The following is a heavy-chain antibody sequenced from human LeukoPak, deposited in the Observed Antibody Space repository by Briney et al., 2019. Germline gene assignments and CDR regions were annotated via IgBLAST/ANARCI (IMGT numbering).Heavy chain of an antibody. CDR1: GYTFTGYY. V-gene: IGHV1-2*02. D-gene: IGHD3-22*01. Sequence: ASVKVSCKASGYTFTGYYMHWVRQAPGQGLEWMGWINPNSGGTNYAQKFQGRVTMTRDTSTSTAYMELSRLRSDDTAVYYCVRDSYYDSSGYYSSEYFQHWGQGTLVTVSS. CDR2: INPNSGGT. J-gene: IGHJ1*01. CDR3: VRDSYYDSSGYYSSEYFQH.